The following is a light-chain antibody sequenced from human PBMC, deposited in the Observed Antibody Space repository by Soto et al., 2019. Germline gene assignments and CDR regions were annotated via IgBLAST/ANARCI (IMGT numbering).Light chain of an antibody. CDR1: QSISSY. CDR2: AAS. CDR3: HQSYNTPRT. J-gene: IGKJ1*01. V-gene: IGKV1-39*01. Sequence: DIPMTQSPSSLSASVGDRVTITCRASQSISSYLNWYQQKPGKAPNLLIYAASSLQSGVPSRFSGSGSGTDFTLTISSLQPEDFATYYCHQSYNTPRTFGQGTKVEIK.